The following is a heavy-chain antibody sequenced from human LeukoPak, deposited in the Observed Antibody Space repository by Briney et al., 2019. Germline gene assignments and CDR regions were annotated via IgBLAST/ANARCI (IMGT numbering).Heavy chain of an antibody. CDR1: GYTFTGYY. V-gene: IGHV1-2*02. D-gene: IGHD3-3*01. Sequence: GASVKVSCKASGYTFTGYYMHWVRQAPGQGLEWMGWINPNSGGTNYAQKFQGRVTMTRDTSVSTAYMELSRLRSDDTAVYYCARDLLRFLEWSPQGYYFDYWGQGTLVTVSS. CDR3: ARDLLRFLEWSPQGYYFDY. CDR2: INPNSGGT. J-gene: IGHJ4*02.